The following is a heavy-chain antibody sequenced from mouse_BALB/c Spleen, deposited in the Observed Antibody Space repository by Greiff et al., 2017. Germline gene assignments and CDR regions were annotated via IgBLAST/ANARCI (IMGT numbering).Heavy chain of an antibody. J-gene: IGHJ4*01. CDR2: IRLKSNNYAT. D-gene: IGHD1-2*01. Sequence: EVMLVESGGGLVQPGGSMKLSCVASGFTFSNYWMNWVRQSPEKGLEWVAEIRLKSNNYATHYAESVKGRFTISRDDSKSSVYLQMNNLRAEDTGIYYCTPFTTATYYYAMDYWGQGTSVTVSS. CDR1: GFTFSNYW. CDR3: TPFTTATYYYAMDY. V-gene: IGHV6-6*02.